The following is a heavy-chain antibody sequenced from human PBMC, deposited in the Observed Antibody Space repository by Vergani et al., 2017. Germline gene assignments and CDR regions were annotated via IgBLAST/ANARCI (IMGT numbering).Heavy chain of an antibody. CDR3: ARDREGGEDY. D-gene: IGHD1-26*01. J-gene: IGHJ4*02. CDR1: GFTFSSYS. Sequence: EVQLVESGGGLVKPGGSLRLSCAASGFTFSSYSMNWVRQAPGKGMEWVSSISSSSSYIYYADSVKGRFTISRDNAKNSLYLQMNSLRAEDTAVYYCARDREGGEDYWGQGTLVTVSS. V-gene: IGHV3-21*01. CDR2: ISSSSSYI.